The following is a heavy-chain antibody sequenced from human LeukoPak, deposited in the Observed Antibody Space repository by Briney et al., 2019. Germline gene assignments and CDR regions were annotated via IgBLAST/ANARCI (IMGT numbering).Heavy chain of an antibody. CDR2: IYRGGNT. Sequence: GGSLRLSCAASGFIVSSYYLSWVRQAPGKGLEWLSVIYRGGNTYYAASVKGRFTISRDNSKNTLYLQMNGLRDEDTAVYYCATRREVPLRWWSFGLWGRGTLVTVSS. D-gene: IGHD4-23*01. V-gene: IGHV3-53*01. J-gene: IGHJ2*01. CDR1: GFIVSSYY. CDR3: ATRREVPLRWWSFGL.